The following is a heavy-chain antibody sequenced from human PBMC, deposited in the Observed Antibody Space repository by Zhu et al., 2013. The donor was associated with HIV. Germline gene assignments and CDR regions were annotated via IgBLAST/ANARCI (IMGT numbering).Heavy chain of an antibody. D-gene: IGHD3-22*01. CDR1: GGTFSSYA. CDR3: ARDVWTYYYDSSGLGWFDP. Sequence: QVQLVQSGAEVKKPGSSVKVSCKASGGTFSSYAISWVRQAPGQGLEWMGGIIPIFGTANYAQKFQGRVTITADESTSTAYMELSSLRSEDTAVYYCARDVWTYYYDSSGLGWFDPWGQGTLVTVSS. CDR2: IIPIFGTA. J-gene: IGHJ5*02. V-gene: IGHV1-69*01.